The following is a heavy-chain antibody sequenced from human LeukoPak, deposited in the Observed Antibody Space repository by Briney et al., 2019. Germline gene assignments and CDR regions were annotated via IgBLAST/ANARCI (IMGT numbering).Heavy chain of an antibody. Sequence: GRSLRLSCAASGFTFSSYAMHWVRRAPGKGLEWVAVISYDGSNKYYADSVKGRFTISRDNSKNTLFLQMNSLRGEDTAVYYCARGGIAAAYYFDYWGQGTLVTVSS. CDR2: ISYDGSNK. D-gene: IGHD6-25*01. V-gene: IGHV3-30-3*01. CDR3: ARGGIAAAYYFDY. CDR1: GFTFSSYA. J-gene: IGHJ4*02.